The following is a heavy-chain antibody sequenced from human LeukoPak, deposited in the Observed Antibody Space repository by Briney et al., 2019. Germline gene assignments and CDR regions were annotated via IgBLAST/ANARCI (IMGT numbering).Heavy chain of an antibody. CDR3: ARDGTAAGDYYFDY. V-gene: IGHV3-33*01. D-gene: IGHD6-13*01. J-gene: IGHJ4*02. Sequence: GGSLRLSCAASGFTFSSYGMHWVRQAPGTGLEWVAVIWYDGSNKYYADSVKGRFTISRDNSKNTLYLQMNSLRAEDTAVYYCARDGTAAGDYYFDYWGQGTLVTVSS. CDR2: IWYDGSNK. CDR1: GFTFSSYG.